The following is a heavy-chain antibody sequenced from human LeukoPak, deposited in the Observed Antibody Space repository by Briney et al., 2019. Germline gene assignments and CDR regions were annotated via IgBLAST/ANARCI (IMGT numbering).Heavy chain of an antibody. CDR1: GYTFTGYY. Sequence: ASVKVSCKPSGYTFTGYYLHWVRHAPGQGLEWMGWINPNTGATIYAEKFQGRVPMTRDTSIDTAYMDMRSLRSDDTAVYYCARDRVGSGWPRPWYFEFWGQGTLITVSS. J-gene: IGHJ4*02. CDR2: INPNTGAT. V-gene: IGHV1-2*02. D-gene: IGHD6-19*01. CDR3: ARDRVGSGWPRPWYFEF.